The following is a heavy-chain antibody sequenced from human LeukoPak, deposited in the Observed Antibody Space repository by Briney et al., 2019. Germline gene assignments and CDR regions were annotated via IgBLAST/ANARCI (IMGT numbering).Heavy chain of an antibody. Sequence: ASVKVSCKASGYTFTSYAMHWVRQAPGQRLEWMGWINAGNGNTKYSQKFQGRVTITRDTSASTAYMELSSLRSEDTAVYCCARFGEQQLAFDYWGQGTLVTVSS. J-gene: IGHJ4*02. CDR1: GYTFTSYA. D-gene: IGHD6-13*01. CDR2: INAGNGNT. V-gene: IGHV1-3*01. CDR3: ARFGEQQLAFDY.